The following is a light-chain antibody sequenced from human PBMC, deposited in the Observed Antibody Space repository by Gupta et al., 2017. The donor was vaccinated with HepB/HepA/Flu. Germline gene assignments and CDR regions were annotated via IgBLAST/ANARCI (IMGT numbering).Light chain of an antibody. CDR1: SNDIGGYDS. CDR3: SSFSNTYTLVL. J-gene: IGLJ2*01. Sequence: SCTGSSNDIGGYDSVSWYQQDPGQAPKRLIYDVTNRPSGVSNRFSGSKSGNKASLTISGLQAEDEADYDGSSFSNTYTLVLFGGGPKLSV. CDR2: DVT. V-gene: IGLV2-14*03.